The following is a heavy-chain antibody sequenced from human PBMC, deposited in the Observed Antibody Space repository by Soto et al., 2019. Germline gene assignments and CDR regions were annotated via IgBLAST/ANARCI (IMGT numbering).Heavy chain of an antibody. J-gene: IGHJ4*02. Sequence: EVQLVESGGGLVQPGGSLRLSCAASGFTFSDHYMDWVRQPPGKGLEWVGRIRKKANSYTPEYAASVKGRFTISRDDSKNSLYRQMNSLKTEDTAVYYWARVVIVETSYYFDYWGQGTLVIVSS. CDR1: GFTFSDHY. CDR3: ARVVIVETSYYFDY. D-gene: IGHD1-26*01. CDR2: IRKKANSYTP. V-gene: IGHV3-72*01.